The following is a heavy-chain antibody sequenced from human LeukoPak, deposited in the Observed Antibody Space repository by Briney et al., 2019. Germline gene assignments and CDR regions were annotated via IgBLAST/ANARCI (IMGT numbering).Heavy chain of an antibody. CDR2: INHSGST. D-gene: IGHD3-16*02. V-gene: IGHV4-34*01. Sequence: PSETLSLTCAVYGGSFSGYYWSWIRPPPGKGLEWIGQINHSGSTNYNPSLKSRVTVSVDTSKNQFSLKLSSVTAADTAVYYCARVGYEYVWGSYRRDHYFDYWGQGSLVTVSS. CDR1: GGSFSGYY. CDR3: ARVGYEYVWGSYRRDHYFDY. J-gene: IGHJ4*02.